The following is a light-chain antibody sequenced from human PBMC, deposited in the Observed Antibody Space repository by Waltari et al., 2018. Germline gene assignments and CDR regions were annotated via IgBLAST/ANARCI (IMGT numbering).Light chain of an antibody. CDR1: KIGSKY. V-gene: IGLV3-21*02. CDR2: DDY. J-gene: IGLJ3*02. CDR3: QVWDSSSDHWV. Sequence: YVLTQTSSVSVATGQTATIFCGGNKIGSKYVQWYRQKTGQATVLVVYDDYDRPLEIPDRFPGSNSGNTATLTINSVEAGDEGDYSCQVWDSSSDHWVFGGGTILTVL.